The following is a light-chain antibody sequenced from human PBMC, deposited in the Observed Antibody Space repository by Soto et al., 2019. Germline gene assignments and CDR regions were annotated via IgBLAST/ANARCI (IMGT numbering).Light chain of an antibody. J-gene: IGLJ3*02. Sequence: QTVVTQEPSLSVSPGGTVTLTFGLSSGSVSTSYYPSWYQQTPGQAPRTLIYSTNTRSSGVPDRFSGSILGNKAALTITGAQADDESDYYCVLYMNSGTLFGGGTKLTVL. V-gene: IGLV8-61*01. CDR3: VLYMNSGTL. CDR1: SGSVSTSYY. CDR2: STN.